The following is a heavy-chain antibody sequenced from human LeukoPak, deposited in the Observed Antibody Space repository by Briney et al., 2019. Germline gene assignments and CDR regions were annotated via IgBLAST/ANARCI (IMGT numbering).Heavy chain of an antibody. Sequence: HPGGSLRLSCAASGFTFSSYWMSWVRQAPGEGLEWVANIKQDGSGKYYVDSVKGRFTISRDNAKNSLYLQMNSLRAEDTAVYYCARDLLYCSSTSCYYEEGTGVDYWGQGTLVTVSS. CDR3: ARDLLYCSSTSCYYEEGTGVDY. CDR1: GFTFSSYW. CDR2: IKQDGSGK. J-gene: IGHJ4*02. D-gene: IGHD2-2*01. V-gene: IGHV3-7*01.